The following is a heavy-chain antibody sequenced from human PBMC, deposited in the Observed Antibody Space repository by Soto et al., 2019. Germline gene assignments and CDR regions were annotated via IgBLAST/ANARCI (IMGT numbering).Heavy chain of an antibody. D-gene: IGHD2-2*01. J-gene: IGHJ4*02. CDR3: AKRSVVVPTARFFDY. CDR1: GFTFSSYA. Sequence: EVQLLESGGGLVQPGGSLRLSCAASGFTFSSYAMSWVRQAPGKGLEWVSTIGGDGGNTYYADSVKGRFTISRDNSQDSLYLQMNRLRAEDTAIYYCAKRSVVVPTARFFDYWGQGTLVTVSS. CDR2: IGGDGGNT. V-gene: IGHV3-23*01.